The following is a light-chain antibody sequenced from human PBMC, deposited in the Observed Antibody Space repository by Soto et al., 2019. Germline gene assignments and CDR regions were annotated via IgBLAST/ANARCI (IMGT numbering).Light chain of an antibody. J-gene: IGKJ1*01. CDR2: LGS. CDR1: QSLVHPNGKNY. CDR3: MQALDTRT. V-gene: IGKV2-28*01. Sequence: LVMTQSPLSLPVTPGEPASISCRSSQSLVHPNGKNYLDWYLQKPGQSPRLLIYLGSNRASGVPDRFSGSGSGTDFTLTISRVEAEDVGVYYCMQALDTRTFGQGTKVEIK.